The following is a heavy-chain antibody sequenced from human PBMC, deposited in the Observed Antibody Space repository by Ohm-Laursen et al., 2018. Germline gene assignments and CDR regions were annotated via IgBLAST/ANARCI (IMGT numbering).Heavy chain of an antibody. J-gene: IGHJ5*02. D-gene: IGHD3-22*01. Sequence: GSLRLSCAASGFMFSDYYMSWIRQAPGKGLEWVSNISSSGSTINYADSVKGRFTISRDNAKKLLYLQMNSLRAEDTAVYYCARDEDYYDTSAHDHWGQGTLVTVSS. CDR2: ISSSGSTI. CDR1: GFMFSDYY. V-gene: IGHV3-11*01. CDR3: ARDEDYYDTSAHDH.